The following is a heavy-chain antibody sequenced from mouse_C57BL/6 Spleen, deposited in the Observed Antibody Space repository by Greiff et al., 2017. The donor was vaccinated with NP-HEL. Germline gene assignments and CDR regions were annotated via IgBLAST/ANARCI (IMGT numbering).Heavy chain of an antibody. CDR1: GYAFSSYW. Sequence: VKLQESGAELVKPGASVKISCKASGYAFSSYWMNWVKQRPGKGLEWIGQIYPGDGDTNYNGKFKGKATLTADKSSSTAYMQLSSLTSEDSAVYFYSRGYGNYDDIDYWGQGTSVTVSS. CDR3: SRGYGNYDDIDY. CDR2: IYPGDGDT. J-gene: IGHJ4*01. D-gene: IGHD2-1*01. V-gene: IGHV1-80*01.